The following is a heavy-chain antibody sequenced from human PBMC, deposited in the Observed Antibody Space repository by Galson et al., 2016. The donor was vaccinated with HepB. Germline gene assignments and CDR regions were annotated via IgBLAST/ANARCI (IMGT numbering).Heavy chain of an antibody. D-gene: IGHD1-1*01. CDR2: VSKDGSNK. CDR1: GFSLSYYA. Sequence: SLRLSCAASGFSLSYYAIHWVRQPPGKGLEWVAMVSKDGSNKDYADSVKGRCIISRDNFKNTLSLQMNSLREEDTAVYYCARSSLNWNYFDYWGQGTLVTVSS. CDR3: ARSSLNWNYFDY. J-gene: IGHJ4*02. V-gene: IGHV3-30-3*01.